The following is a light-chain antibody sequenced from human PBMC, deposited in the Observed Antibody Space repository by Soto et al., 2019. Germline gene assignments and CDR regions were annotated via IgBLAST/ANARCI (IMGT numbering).Light chain of an antibody. Sequence: QSVLTQPPSLSGPPGQRVTISCTGSRSNMGAGYDVHWYQHLPGTAPKVLIFDNSNRPSGVPDRFSGSKSGTSASLAITGLQAEDEAVYYCHSYDVSLRGPAFGGGTKVTVL. V-gene: IGLV1-40*01. CDR1: RSNMGAGYD. CDR3: HSYDVSLRGPA. J-gene: IGLJ2*01. CDR2: DNS.